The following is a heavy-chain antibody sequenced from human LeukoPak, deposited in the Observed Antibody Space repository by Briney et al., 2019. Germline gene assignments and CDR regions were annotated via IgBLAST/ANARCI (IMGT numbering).Heavy chain of an antibody. J-gene: IGHJ4*02. V-gene: IGHV4-59*01. CDR1: GGSISSYY. CDR3: ARSSIVGAIVR. D-gene: IGHD1-26*01. Sequence: SETLSLTCTVSGGSISSYYWSWIRQPPGKGLEWIGYIYYSGSTNYNPSLKSRVTISVDTSKNQFSLKLSSVTAADTAVYYCARSSIVGAIVRWGQGTLVTVSS. CDR2: IYYSGST.